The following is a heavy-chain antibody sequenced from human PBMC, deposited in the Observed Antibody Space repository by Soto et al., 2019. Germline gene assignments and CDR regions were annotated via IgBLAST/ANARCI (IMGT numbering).Heavy chain of an antibody. CDR1: GYTFTSYG. Sequence: ASVKVSCKASGYTFTSYGISWVRQAPGQGLEWMGWISAYNGNTNYAQKLQGRVTVTTDTSTSTAYMELRSLRSDDTAVYYCARERTAMVTFWFDPWGQGTLVTVSS. CDR3: ARERTAMVTFWFDP. D-gene: IGHD5-18*01. V-gene: IGHV1-18*01. J-gene: IGHJ5*02. CDR2: ISAYNGNT.